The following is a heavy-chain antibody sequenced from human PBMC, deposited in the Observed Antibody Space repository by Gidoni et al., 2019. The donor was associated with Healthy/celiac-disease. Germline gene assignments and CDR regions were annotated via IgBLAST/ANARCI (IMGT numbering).Heavy chain of an antibody. D-gene: IGHD3-22*01. Sequence: QVQLVQSGAEVKKPGASVKVSCKASGYTFTSYYMHWVRQAPGQGLEWMGIINPSGGSTSYAQKLQGRVTMTRDTSTSTVYMELSSLRSEDTAVYYCARENYYDSSGYTKSFDYWGQGTLVTVSS. CDR2: INPSGGST. V-gene: IGHV1-46*04. CDR3: ARENYYDSSGYTKSFDY. J-gene: IGHJ4*02. CDR1: GYTFTSYY.